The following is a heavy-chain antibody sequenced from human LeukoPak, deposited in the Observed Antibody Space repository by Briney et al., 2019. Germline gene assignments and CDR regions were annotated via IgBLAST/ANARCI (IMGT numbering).Heavy chain of an antibody. J-gene: IGHJ6*03. CDR3: ARWGRDIVVVPAASSAYYYYYYMDV. Sequence: GGSLRLSCAASGFTFSNYDLSWVRQAPGKGLEWVSGISGSGGSTYSADFVKGRFTISRDNSKNSLYLQMNSLRAEDTAVYYCARWGRDIVVVPAASSAYYYYYYMDVWGNGTTVTISS. V-gene: IGHV3-23*01. CDR1: GFTFSNYD. CDR2: ISGSGGST. D-gene: IGHD2-2*01.